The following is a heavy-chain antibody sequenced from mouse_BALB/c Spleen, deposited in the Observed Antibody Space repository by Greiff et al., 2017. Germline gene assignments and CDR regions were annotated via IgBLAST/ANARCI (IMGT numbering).Heavy chain of an antibody. J-gene: IGHJ4*01. V-gene: IGHV7-1*02. CDR3: ARVPNYYGSSYGAMDY. CDR2: SRNKANDYTT. Sequence: EVQGVESGGGLVQPGGSLRLSCATSGFTFSDFYMEWVRQPPGKRLEWIAASRNKANDYTTEYSASVKGRFIVSRDTSQSILYLQMNALRAEDTAIYYCARVPNYYGSSYGAMDYGGQGTSVTVSS. CDR1: GFTFSDFY. D-gene: IGHD1-1*01.